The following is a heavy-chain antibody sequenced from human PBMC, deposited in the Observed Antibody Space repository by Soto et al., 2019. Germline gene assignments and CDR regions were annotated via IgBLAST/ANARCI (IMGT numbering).Heavy chain of an antibody. V-gene: IGHV4-30-2*01. CDR1: GGSINTATHS. D-gene: IGHD4-4*01. CDR3: ARGGGVTTTGDDY. J-gene: IGHJ4*02. Sequence: QLQLQESGSGLVKPSQTLSLTCAVSGGSINTATHSWSWIRQPPGKGLEWIGYIYHSGSTYYNPSVKSRGTISIDESNNQCSLRLSSVTAADTAVYYCARGGGVTTTGDDYWGQGILVTVSS. CDR2: IYHSGST.